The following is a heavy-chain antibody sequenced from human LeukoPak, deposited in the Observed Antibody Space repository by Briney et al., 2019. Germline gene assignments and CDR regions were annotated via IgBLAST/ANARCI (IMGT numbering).Heavy chain of an antibody. D-gene: IGHD3-3*01. J-gene: IGHJ6*02. CDR1: GFTFSSYG. Sequence: GGSLRLSCAASGFTFSSYGMLWVRQAPGKGLEWVSAISGSGGSTYYADSVKGRFTISRDSSKNTLYLQMNSLRAEDTAVYYCAKLSDFWSGPTGVWGQGTTVTVSS. CDR3: AKLSDFWSGPTGV. V-gene: IGHV3-23*01. CDR2: ISGSGGST.